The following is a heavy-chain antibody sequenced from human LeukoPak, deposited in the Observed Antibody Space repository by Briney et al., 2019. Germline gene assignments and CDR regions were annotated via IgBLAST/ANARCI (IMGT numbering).Heavy chain of an antibody. D-gene: IGHD3-22*01. J-gene: IGHJ4*02. V-gene: IGHV3-74*01. Sequence: GGSLRLSCAASGFTFSSYWMHWVRQAPGKGLVWVSRINSDGSSTSYADSVKGRFTISRDNAKNTLYLQMNGLRAEDTAVYYCARASNEYYYDSSGYSQWGQGTLVTVSS. CDR2: INSDGSST. CDR1: GFTFSSYW. CDR3: ARASNEYYYDSSGYSQ.